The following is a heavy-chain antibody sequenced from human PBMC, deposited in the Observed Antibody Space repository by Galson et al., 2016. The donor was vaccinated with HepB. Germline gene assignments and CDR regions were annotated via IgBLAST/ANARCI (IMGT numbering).Heavy chain of an antibody. CDR3: ARRGTNYIYDY. V-gene: IGHV4-39*01. CDR1: GGPIATNSYY. Sequence: SETLSLTCNVSGGPIATNSYYWAWIRRPPGKGLEWIGSLYNNGKTFYNPSLKSRVTVSVDTPNNQFSLKLNSVTAADTAVYFWARRGTNYIYDYWGQGTLVTVSS. CDR2: LYNNGKT. D-gene: IGHD4/OR15-4a*01. J-gene: IGHJ4*02.